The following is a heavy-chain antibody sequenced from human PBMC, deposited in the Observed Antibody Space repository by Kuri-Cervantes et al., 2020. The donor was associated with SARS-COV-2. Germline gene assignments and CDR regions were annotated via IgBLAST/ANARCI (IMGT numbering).Heavy chain of an antibody. CDR1: GFTFSSYS. V-gene: IGHV3-21*01. CDR3: ARGPWHQLPWFDP. Sequence: LSLTCAASGFTFSSYSMNWVRQAPGKGLEWVSSISSSSSYIYYADSVKGRFTISRDNAKNSLYLQMNSLRAEDTAVYYCARGPWHQLPWFDPWGQGTLVTVPQ. J-gene: IGHJ5*02. D-gene: IGHD2-2*01. CDR2: ISSSSSYI.